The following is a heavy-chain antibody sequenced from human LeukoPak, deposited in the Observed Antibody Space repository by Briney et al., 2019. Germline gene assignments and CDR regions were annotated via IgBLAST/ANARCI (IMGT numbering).Heavy chain of an antibody. CDR2: IYRGGNT. Sequence: GGSLRLSCAASGFTVSSNYMSWVRQAPGKGLEWVSVIYRGGNTYYADSVKGRFTISRDNSRDTLYLQMSSLRAEDTAVYYCAGSSSWRLFDYWGQGTVVTVSS. CDR3: AGSSSWRLFDY. J-gene: IGHJ4*02. D-gene: IGHD6-13*01. V-gene: IGHV3-66*01. CDR1: GFTVSSNY.